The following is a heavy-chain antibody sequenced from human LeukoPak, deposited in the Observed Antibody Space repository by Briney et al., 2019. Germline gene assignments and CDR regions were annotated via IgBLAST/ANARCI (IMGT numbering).Heavy chain of an antibody. CDR3: ARGKEEEFDP. J-gene: IGHJ5*02. CDR2: ISWNSGSI. Sequence: GGSLRLSCAASGFTFDDYAMHWVRQAPGKGLEWVSGISWNSGSIGYADSVKGRFTISRDNAKNSLYLQMNSLRAEDTAVYYCARGKEEEFDPWGQGTLVTVSS. CDR1: GFTFDDYA. V-gene: IGHV3-9*01.